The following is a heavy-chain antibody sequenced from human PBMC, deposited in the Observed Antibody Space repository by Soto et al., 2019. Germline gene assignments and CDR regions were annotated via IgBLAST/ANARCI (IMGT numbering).Heavy chain of an antibody. D-gene: IGHD4-4*01. Sequence: EVQLVESGGGLVQPGGSLRLSCAASGFTFSSYSMNCVRQAPGKGLEWVSYISSSSSTIYYADSVKSRFTISRDNAKDSLYLHMNSLRAEDTAVYYCAREDSNNYYYYMDVWGKGSTVTVSS. CDR3: AREDSNNYYYYMDV. J-gene: IGHJ6*03. CDR1: GFTFSSYS. V-gene: IGHV3-48*01. CDR2: ISSSSSTI.